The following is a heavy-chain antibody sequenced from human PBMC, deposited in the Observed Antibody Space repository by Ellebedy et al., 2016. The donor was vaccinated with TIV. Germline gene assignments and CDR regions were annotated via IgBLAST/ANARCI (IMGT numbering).Heavy chain of an antibody. CDR2: TGPSDGRT. CDR1: GLTFSNCA. J-gene: IGHJ4*02. CDR3: AKEDGGWRPFDY. D-gene: IGHD6-19*01. Sequence: GGSLRLXCAVSGLTFSNCAMSWVRQAPGKGLEWVSATGPSDGRTYYTDSVKGRFTISRDNSKNTLYLQMNGLRAEDTAVYYCAKEDGGWRPFDYWGQGALVTVSS. V-gene: IGHV3-23*01.